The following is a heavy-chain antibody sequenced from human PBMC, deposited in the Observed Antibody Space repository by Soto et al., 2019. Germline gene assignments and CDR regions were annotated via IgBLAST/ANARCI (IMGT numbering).Heavy chain of an antibody. D-gene: IGHD3-3*01. V-gene: IGHV3-30*18. Sequence: GGSLRLSCAASGFTFSSYGMHWVRQAPGKGLEWVAVISYDGSNKYYADSVKGRFTISRDNSKNTLYLQMNSLRAEDTAVYYCAKDIVVSILGVALYYYYGMDVWGQGTTVTVSS. CDR3: AKDIVVSILGVALYYYYGMDV. J-gene: IGHJ6*02. CDR1: GFTFSSYG. CDR2: ISYDGSNK.